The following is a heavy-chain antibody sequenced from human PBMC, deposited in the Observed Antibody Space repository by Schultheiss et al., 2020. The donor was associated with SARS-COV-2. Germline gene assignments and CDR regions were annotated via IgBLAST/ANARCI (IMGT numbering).Heavy chain of an antibody. D-gene: IGHD3-10*01. V-gene: IGHV4-38-2*01. CDR3: ASSYYGSGSYYRPAEYYYYMDV. CDR2: IYHSGST. Sequence: SETLSLTCAVSGYSISSGYYWGWIRQPPGKGLEWIGSIYHSGSTYYNPSLKSRVTISVDTSKNQFSLKLSSVTAADTAVYYCASSYYGSGSYYRPAEYYYYMDVWGKGTTVTVSS. CDR1: GYSISSGYY. J-gene: IGHJ6*03.